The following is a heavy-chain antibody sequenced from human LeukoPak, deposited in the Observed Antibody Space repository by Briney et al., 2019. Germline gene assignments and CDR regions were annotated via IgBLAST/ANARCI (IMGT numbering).Heavy chain of an antibody. D-gene: IGHD1-26*01. Sequence: ASVKPSCKASHHSFTDYYLHWVPQAPGQRLKCMGWIEPESGGTKYAKKFQGSVTMTRDTSINTAYMELSRPRSDATAVYYCASDGPGEKSNFDFWGQGTLVTVSS. V-gene: IGHV1-2*02. J-gene: IGHJ4*02. CDR3: ASDGPGEKSNFDF. CDR1: HHSFTDYY. CDR2: IEPESGGT.